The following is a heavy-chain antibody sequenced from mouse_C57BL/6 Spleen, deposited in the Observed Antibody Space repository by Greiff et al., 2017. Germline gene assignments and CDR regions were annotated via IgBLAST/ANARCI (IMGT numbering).Heavy chain of an antibody. V-gene: IGHV1-64*01. CDR2: IHPNSGST. CDR1: GYTFTSYW. CDR3: ARGSMGNYDYYAMDD. Sequence: QVQLQQPGAELVKPGASVKLSCKASGYTFTSYWMHWVKQRPGQGLEWIGMIHPNSGSTNYNEKFKSKATLTVDKSSSTAYMQLSSLTSEDSAVYYCARGSMGNYDYYAMDDWGQGTSVTVSS. D-gene: IGHD2-1*01. J-gene: IGHJ4*01.